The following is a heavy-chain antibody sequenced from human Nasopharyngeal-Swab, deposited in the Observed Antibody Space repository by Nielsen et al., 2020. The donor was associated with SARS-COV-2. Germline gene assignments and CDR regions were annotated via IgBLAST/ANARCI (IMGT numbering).Heavy chain of an antibody. V-gene: IGHV3-11*04. CDR3: ARDQDVVVPAAIDYYYYGMDV. J-gene: IGHJ6*02. Sequence: IRQPPGKGLEWVSYISSSGSTIYYADSVKGRFTISRDNAKNSLYLQMNSLRAEDTAVYYCARDQDVVVPAAIDYYYYGMDVWGQGTVVTVSS. CDR2: ISSSGSTI. D-gene: IGHD2-2*01.